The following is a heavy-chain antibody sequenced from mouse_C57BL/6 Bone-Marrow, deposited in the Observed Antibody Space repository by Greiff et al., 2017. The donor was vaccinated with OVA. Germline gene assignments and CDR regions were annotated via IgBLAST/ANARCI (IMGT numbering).Heavy chain of an antibody. J-gene: IGHJ2*01. V-gene: IGHV1-53*01. D-gene: IGHD1-1*01. CDR2: INPSNGGT. CDR3: ARNGYGSSYSFDY. CDR1: GYTFTSYW. Sequence: QVQLQQPGTELVKPGASVKLSCKASGYTFTSYWMHWVKQRPGQGLEWIGNINPSNGGTNYNEKFKSKATLTVDKSSSTAYMQLSSLTSADSAVYYCARNGYGSSYSFDYWGQGTTLTVSS.